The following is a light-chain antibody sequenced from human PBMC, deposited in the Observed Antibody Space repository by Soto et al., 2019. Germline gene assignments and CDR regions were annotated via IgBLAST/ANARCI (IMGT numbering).Light chain of an antibody. J-gene: IGLJ2*01. V-gene: IGLV2-14*01. CDR3: SSYRRTTSPHLV. Sequence: QSALTQPASVSGSPGQSITISCTGTSNDIGADDFVSWYQHHPDKTPTLIIFEVTYRPTGISHRFSASKSGNTASLTISGLEAEDEAIYYCSSYRRTTSPHLVFGGGTQLTVL. CDR1: SNDIGADDF. CDR2: EVT.